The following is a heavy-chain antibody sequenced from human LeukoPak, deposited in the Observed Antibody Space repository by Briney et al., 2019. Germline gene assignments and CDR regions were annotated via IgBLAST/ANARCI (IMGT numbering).Heavy chain of an antibody. CDR2: IYTSGST. CDR1: SGSISSGTYY. CDR3: ARDPSASSGYPYWYFDL. Sequence: PSETLSLTCTVSSGSISSGTYYWTWIRQPAGKGLEWIGRIYTSGSTNYNPSLRSRVTISVDTSKNQFSLKLSSVTAADTAVYYCARDPSASSGYPYWYFDLWGRGTLVTVSS. V-gene: IGHV4-61*02. D-gene: IGHD3-22*01. J-gene: IGHJ2*01.